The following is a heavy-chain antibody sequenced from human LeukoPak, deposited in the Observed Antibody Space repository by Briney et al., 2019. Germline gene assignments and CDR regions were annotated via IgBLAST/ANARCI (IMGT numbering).Heavy chain of an antibody. CDR1: GFTFDDYA. CDR3: AKDRGSTPRYGMDV. J-gene: IGHJ6*02. V-gene: IGHV3-9*01. D-gene: IGHD5/OR15-5a*01. CDR2: ISWNSGSI. Sequence: DPGRSLRLSCAASGFTFDDYAMHWVRHVPGKGREWVSGISWNSGSIDYADSVKGRFTISRDNAKKSLYLQMNSLRAEDTALYYCAKDRGSTPRYGMDVWGQGTTVTVSS.